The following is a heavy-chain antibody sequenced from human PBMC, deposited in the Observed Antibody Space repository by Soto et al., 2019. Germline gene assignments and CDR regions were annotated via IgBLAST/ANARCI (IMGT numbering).Heavy chain of an antibody. V-gene: IGHV3-21*01. J-gene: IGHJ4*02. D-gene: IGHD5-12*01. CDR3: AGESGRRDGYNRFDY. CDR1: GFTFSSYS. Sequence: EVQLVESGGGLVKPGGSLRLSCAASGFTFSSYSMNWVRQAPGKGLEWVSSISSSSSYIYYADSVKGRFTISRDNAKNSLYLQMNSLRGEDTAVYYCAGESGRRDGYNRFDYWGQGTLVTVSS. CDR2: ISSSSSYI.